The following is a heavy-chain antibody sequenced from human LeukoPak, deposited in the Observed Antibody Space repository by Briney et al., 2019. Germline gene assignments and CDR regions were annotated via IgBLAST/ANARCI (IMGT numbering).Heavy chain of an antibody. CDR2: ISGSGYST. CDR3: AKDRRYYDILTGYYTTTGDHDY. Sequence: GGSLRLSCAASGFTFSHYGMSWVRQAPGKGLEWVSAISGSGYSTYYADSVKGRFTISRDNSKNTLYLQMNSLRAEDTAIYYCAKDRRYYDILTGYYTTTGDHDYWGQGTLVTVSS. J-gene: IGHJ4*02. D-gene: IGHD3-9*01. V-gene: IGHV3-23*01. CDR1: GFTFSHYG.